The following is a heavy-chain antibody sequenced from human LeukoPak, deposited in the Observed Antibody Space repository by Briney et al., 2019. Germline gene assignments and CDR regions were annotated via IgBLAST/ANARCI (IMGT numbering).Heavy chain of an antibody. CDR1: GGSISSSSYY. Sequence: SETLSLTCTVSGGSISSSSYYWGWIRQPPGKGLEWIGSIYHSGSTYYNPSLKSRVIISVDTSKNQFSLKLSSVTAADTAVYYCARYSSGWYGYYYYMDVWGKGTTVTISS. V-gene: IGHV4-39*07. D-gene: IGHD6-19*01. J-gene: IGHJ6*03. CDR2: IYHSGST. CDR3: ARYSSGWYGYYYYMDV.